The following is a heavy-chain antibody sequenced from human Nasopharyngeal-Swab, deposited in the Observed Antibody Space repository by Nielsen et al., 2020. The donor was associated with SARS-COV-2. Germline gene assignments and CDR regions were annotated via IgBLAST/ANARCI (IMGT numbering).Heavy chain of an antibody. CDR1: GYTFTSYG. J-gene: IGHJ4*02. Sequence: ASVKVSCKASGYTFTSYGISWVRQAPGQGLEWMGWISAYNGNTNYAQKLQGRVTMTTDTSTSTAYMELRSLRSDDMAVYYCAAGVLGYCSGGSCPDYWGQGTLVTISS. CDR3: AAGVLGYCSGGSCPDY. D-gene: IGHD2-15*01. CDR2: ISAYNGNT. V-gene: IGHV1-18*03.